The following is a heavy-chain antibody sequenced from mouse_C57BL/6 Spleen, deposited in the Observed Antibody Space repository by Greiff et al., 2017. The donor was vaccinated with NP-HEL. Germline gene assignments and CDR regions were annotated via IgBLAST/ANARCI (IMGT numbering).Heavy chain of an antibody. D-gene: IGHD2-4*01. V-gene: IGHV1-64*01. CDR2: IHPNSGST. J-gene: IGHJ2*01. CDR3: ARDYDYDVFDY. CDR1: GYTFTSYW. Sequence: QVQLQQSGAELVKPGASVKLSCKASGYTFTSYWMHWVKQRPGQGLEWIGMIHPNSGSTNYNEKFKSKATLTVDKSSSTAYMQLSSLTSEDSAVYYCARDYDYDVFDYWGQGTTLTVSS.